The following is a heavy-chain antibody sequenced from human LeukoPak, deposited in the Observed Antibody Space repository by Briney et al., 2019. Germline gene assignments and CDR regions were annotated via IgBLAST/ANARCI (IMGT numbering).Heavy chain of an antibody. V-gene: IGHV1-2*02. CDR2: INPNSGGT. CDR1: GYTFTGYY. D-gene: IGHD3-10*01. J-gene: IGHJ4*02. Sequence: ASVKVSCKASGYTFTGYYMHWVRQAPGQGLEWMGWINPNSGGTNYAQKFQGRVTMTRDTSISTAYMELSRLRSDDTAVYYCARGFYGAGSYSSDYWGQGTLVTVSS. CDR3: ARGFYGAGSYSSDY.